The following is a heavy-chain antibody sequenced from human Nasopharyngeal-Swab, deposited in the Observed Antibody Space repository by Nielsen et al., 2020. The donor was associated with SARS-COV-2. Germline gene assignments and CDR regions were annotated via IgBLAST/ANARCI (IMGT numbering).Heavy chain of an antibody. CDR3: AREGPDTAMVKYYYYGMDV. D-gene: IGHD5-18*01. V-gene: IGHV3-66*01. Sequence: GGSLRLSCTASGFTVSSDNMSWVRQAPGKGLEWVSVVYSGGSTYYADSVKGRFTISRDNSKNTLYLQMNSLRAEDTAVYYCAREGPDTAMVKYYYYGMDVWGQGTTVTVSS. CDR1: GFTVSSDN. J-gene: IGHJ6*02. CDR2: VYSGGST.